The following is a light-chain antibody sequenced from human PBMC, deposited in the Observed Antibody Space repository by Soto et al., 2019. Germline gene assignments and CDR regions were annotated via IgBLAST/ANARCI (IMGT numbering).Light chain of an antibody. CDR3: QQLNAYPYT. CDR1: QSVLYSSNNKNY. Sequence: DIVMTQSPDSLAVSLGERATINCKSSQSVLYSSNNKNYLAWYQQKPGKAPKLLIYAASTLQSGVPSSFGGSGSGTEFTLTISSLQPEDFATYYCQQLNAYPYTFGQGTKLEIK. CDR2: AAS. J-gene: IGKJ2*01. V-gene: IGKV4-1*01.